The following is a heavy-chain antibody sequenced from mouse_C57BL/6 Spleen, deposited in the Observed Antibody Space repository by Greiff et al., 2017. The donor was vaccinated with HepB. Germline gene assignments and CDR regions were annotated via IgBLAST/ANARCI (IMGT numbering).Heavy chain of an antibody. CDR1: GYTFTDYN. V-gene: IGHV1-22*01. CDR2: INPNNGGT. Sequence: VQLQQSGPELVKPGASVKMSCKASGYTFTDYNMHWVKQSHGKSLEWIGYINPNNGGTSYNQKFKGKATLTVNKSSSTAYMELRSLTSEDSAVYYCASPSFITTVVAHYAMDYWGQGTSVTVSS. CDR3: ASPSFITTVVAHYAMDY. D-gene: IGHD1-1*01. J-gene: IGHJ4*01.